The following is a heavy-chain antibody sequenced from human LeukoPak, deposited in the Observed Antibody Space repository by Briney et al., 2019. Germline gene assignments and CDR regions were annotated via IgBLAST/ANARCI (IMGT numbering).Heavy chain of an antibody. V-gene: IGHV4-59*08. CDR3: ASDVSYLVSSGYYNEYFQH. D-gene: IGHD3-22*01. CDR1: GGAISSYY. CDR2: IYYSGST. Sequence: PSETLSLTCTVSGGAISSYYWSWIRQPPGKGLEWIGYIYYSGSTNYNPSLKSRVTISVDTSKNPFSLKLSSVTAADTAVYYCASDVSYLVSSGYYNEYFQHWGQGTLVTVSS. J-gene: IGHJ1*01.